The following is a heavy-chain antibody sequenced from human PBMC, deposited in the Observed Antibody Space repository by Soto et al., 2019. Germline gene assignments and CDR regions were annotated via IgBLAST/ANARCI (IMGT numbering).Heavy chain of an antibody. CDR3: AKGLEEYSGYDTFDY. J-gene: IGHJ4*02. Sequence: GGSLRLSCAASGFTFSSYAMSWVRQAPGKGLEWVSAISGSGGSTYYADSVKGRFTISRDNSKNTLYLQMNSLRAEDTAVYYCAKGLEEYSGYDTFDYWGQGTLVTVSS. V-gene: IGHV3-23*01. CDR2: ISGSGGST. D-gene: IGHD5-12*01. CDR1: GFTFSSYA.